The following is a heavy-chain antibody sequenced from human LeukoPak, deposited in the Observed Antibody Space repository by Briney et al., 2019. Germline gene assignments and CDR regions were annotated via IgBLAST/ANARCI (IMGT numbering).Heavy chain of an antibody. D-gene: IGHD3-22*01. CDR1: GYTFTSYG. V-gene: IGHV1-18*01. J-gene: IGHJ4*02. CDR2: ISAYNGNT. CDR3: ATPPYYYDSSGYSTDY. Sequence: ASVKVSCRASGYTFTSYGISWVRQAPGQGLEWMGWISAYNGNTNYAQKLQGRVTMTTDTSTSTAYMELSSLRSEDTAVYYCATPPYYYDSSGYSTDYWGQGTLVTVSS.